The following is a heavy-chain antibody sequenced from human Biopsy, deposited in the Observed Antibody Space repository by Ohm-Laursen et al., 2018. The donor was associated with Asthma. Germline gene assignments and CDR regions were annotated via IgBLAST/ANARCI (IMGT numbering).Heavy chain of an antibody. J-gene: IGHJ4*02. V-gene: IGHV3-30*18. CDR3: AKDRVRINSAYYFDY. CDR1: GFTFSNYG. D-gene: IGHD3-10*01. CDR2: ILSDGRDK. Sequence: SLRLSCAASGFTFSNYGMHWVRQAPGKGLEWVAVILSDGRDKYYADSVKGRFTISRDNSKNTLYLHMHSLKAEDTAVYFCAKDRVRINSAYYFDYWGQGTLVTVSS.